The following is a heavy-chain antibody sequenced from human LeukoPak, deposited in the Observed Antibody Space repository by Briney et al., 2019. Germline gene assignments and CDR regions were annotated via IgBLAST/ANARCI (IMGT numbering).Heavy chain of an antibody. CDR2: INPNSGGT. Sequence: ASVKVSCKASGYTFTGYYMHWVRQAPGQGLEWMGWINPNSGGTNYAQKFQGRVTMTRDTSISTAYMELSRLRSDDTAVHYCARDLGVWSLARYFDYWGQGTLVTVSS. CDR3: ARDLGVWSLARYFDY. CDR1: GYTFTGYY. J-gene: IGHJ4*02. D-gene: IGHD3-16*01. V-gene: IGHV1-2*02.